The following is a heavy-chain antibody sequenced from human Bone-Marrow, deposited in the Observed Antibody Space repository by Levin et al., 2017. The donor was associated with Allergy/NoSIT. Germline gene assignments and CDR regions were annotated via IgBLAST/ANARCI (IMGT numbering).Heavy chain of an antibody. CDR3: ARLALTASGHYDY. D-gene: IGHD5-12*01. CDR1: GYSFTNYW. CDR2: FYPGDSET. Sequence: GESLKISCKASGYSFTNYWIAWVRQMPGKGLEWMGIFYPGDSETRYSPAIQGQVTISADTSISAAYLQWSSLKASDTAMYYCARLALTASGHYDYWGQGTLVTVSS. J-gene: IGHJ4*02. V-gene: IGHV5-51*01.